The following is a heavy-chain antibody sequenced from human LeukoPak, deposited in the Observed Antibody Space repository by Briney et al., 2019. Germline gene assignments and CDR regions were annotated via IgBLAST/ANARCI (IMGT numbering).Heavy chain of an antibody. V-gene: IGHV1-8*03. CDR3: ARRPGWFDP. CDR1: GYTFTNYD. CDR2: MNPNSGNT. J-gene: IGHJ5*02. Sequence: ASVKVSCKASGYTFTNYDINWVRQATGQGLEWMGWMNPNSGNTVYAQNFQGRVTITRNTSISTAYMELSSLRSEDTAVYYCARRPGWFDPWGQGTLVTVSS.